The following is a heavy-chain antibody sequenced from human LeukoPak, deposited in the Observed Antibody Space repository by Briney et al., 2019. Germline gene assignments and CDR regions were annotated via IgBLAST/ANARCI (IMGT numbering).Heavy chain of an antibody. V-gene: IGHV3-7*01. J-gene: IGHJ6*03. CDR3: AREGDSSSWYYYYYYMDV. CDR1: GLTFSSYW. D-gene: IGHD6-13*01. Sequence: GGSLRLSCAASGLTFSSYWMSWVRQAPGKGLEWVANIKQDGSEKYYVDSVKGRFTISRDNAKNSLYLQMNSLRAEDTAVYYCAREGDSSSWYYYYYYMDVWGKGTTVTVSS. CDR2: IKQDGSEK.